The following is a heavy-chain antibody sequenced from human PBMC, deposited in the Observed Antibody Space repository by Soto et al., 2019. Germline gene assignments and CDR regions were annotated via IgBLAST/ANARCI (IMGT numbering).Heavy chain of an antibody. D-gene: IGHD1-1*01. CDR1: GFTFSSYW. V-gene: IGHV3-74*01. CDR3: ARDSLQFNDAFDI. Sequence: PGGSLRLSCAASGFTFSSYWMHWVRQAPGKGLVWVSRSNTDGGSTTYAGSVKGRFTMSRDNAKNTLYLQLDSLRAEDTAVYYCARDSLQFNDAFDIWGQGTMVTVSS. CDR2: SNTDGGST. J-gene: IGHJ3*02.